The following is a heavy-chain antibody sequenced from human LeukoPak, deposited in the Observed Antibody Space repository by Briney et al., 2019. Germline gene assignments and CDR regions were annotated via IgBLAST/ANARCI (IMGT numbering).Heavy chain of an antibody. Sequence: GGSRRLSCAASGFALSDYWMHWVRQAPGNGLVWVSRINSEGGLISYADSVKGRFTIYRDNAKNTLYLQMNSLTAEDTAMYYCTRAAEQRPIDYWGQGTLVTVSS. CDR2: INSEGGLI. J-gene: IGHJ4*02. V-gene: IGHV3-74*01. D-gene: IGHD6-25*01. CDR3: TRAAEQRPIDY. CDR1: GFALSDYW.